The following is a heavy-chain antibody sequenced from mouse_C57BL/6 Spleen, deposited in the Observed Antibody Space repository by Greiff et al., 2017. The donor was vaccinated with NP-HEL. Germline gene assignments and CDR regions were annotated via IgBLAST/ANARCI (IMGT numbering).Heavy chain of an antibody. CDR3: IYYGNYVAMDY. CDR2: IRNKANNHAT. Sequence: EVKLVESGGGLVQPGGSMKFSCAASGFTFSDAWMDWVRQSPEKGLEWVAEIRNKANNHATYYAESVKVRFTISRDDSKSSVYLQMNSLRAEDTGIYYCIYYGNYVAMDYWGQGTSVTVSS. CDR1: GFTFSDAW. V-gene: IGHV6-6*01. J-gene: IGHJ4*01. D-gene: IGHD2-1*01.